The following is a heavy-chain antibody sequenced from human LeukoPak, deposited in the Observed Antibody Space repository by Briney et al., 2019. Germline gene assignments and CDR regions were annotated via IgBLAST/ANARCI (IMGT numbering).Heavy chain of an antibody. CDR1: GFTFSSYW. CDR3: ARDRGYYVFDY. D-gene: IGHD3-22*01. CDR2: VKPDGSEK. V-gene: IGHV3-7*01. Sequence: GGSLRLSCAASGFTFSSYWMTWVRQAPGKGLEWVAHVKPDGSEKSYVDSVKGRFTISRDNAQNSLYLQMNSLRAEDTAVYYCARDRGYYVFDYWGQGTLVTVYS. J-gene: IGHJ4*02.